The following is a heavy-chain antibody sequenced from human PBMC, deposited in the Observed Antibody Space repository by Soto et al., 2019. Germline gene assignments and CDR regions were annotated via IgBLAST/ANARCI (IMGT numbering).Heavy chain of an antibody. CDR1: GYSFTSYW. CDR2: IYPGDSDD. CDR3: ARKYSSSSLGYYYYGIDV. D-gene: IGHD6-6*01. V-gene: IGHV5-51*01. J-gene: IGHJ6*04. Sequence: GESLKISGKGSGYSFTSYWIGWVRQMPWKGLEWMGIIYPGDSDDRYSPSFQGQVTISADKSISTAYLQWSSLKASDTAMYYCARKYSSSSLGYYYYGIDVWGKGTTVKVS.